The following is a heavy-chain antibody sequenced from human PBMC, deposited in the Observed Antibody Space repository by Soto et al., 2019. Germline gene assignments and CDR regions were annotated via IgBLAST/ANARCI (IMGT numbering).Heavy chain of an antibody. CDR1: DDSSSNYK. V-gene: IGHV4-59*08. D-gene: IGHD3-10*01. J-gene: IGHJ6*02. CDR3: VRQGFGRLHGLVDV. Sequence: QVQLQESGPGLVKPSETLSLTCTVSDDSSSNYKWSWIRQPPGRRLEWIGYIDSNGGTSYNPSLQSRVTIXIXTXXKQFFLKLSSVTAADTAVYYCVRQGFGRLHGLVDVWGQGTTVTVSS. CDR2: IDSNGGT.